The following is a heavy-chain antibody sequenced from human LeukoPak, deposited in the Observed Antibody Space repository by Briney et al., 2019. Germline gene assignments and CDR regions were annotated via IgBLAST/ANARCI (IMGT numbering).Heavy chain of an antibody. CDR1: GGSISSSTFY. V-gene: IGHV4-39*07. D-gene: IGHD3-3*01. CDR2: LYYSGST. CDR3: ARGLLRLDV. J-gene: IGHJ6*04. Sequence: SETLSLTCTVSGGSISSSTFYWGWIRQPPGKGLEWIGSLYYSGSTYYNPSLSTRVTLSVDTSKNQFSLNLSSVSAADTAVYYCARGLLRLDVWGKGTTVTVSS.